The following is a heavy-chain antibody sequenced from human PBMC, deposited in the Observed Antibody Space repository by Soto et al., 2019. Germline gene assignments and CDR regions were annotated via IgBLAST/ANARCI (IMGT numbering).Heavy chain of an antibody. CDR2: INPNSGGT. CDR3: ASEGAVAGTWGYGGYYYYYGMDV. CDR1: GYTFTGYY. Sequence: QVQLVQSGAEVKKPGASVKVSCKASGYTFTGYYMHWVRQAPGQGLEWMGWINPNSGGTNYAQKFQGRVTMTRDTSISTAYMELSRLRSDDTAVYYCASEGAVAGTWGYGGYYYYYGMDVWGQGTTVTVSS. D-gene: IGHD6-19*01. J-gene: IGHJ6*02. V-gene: IGHV1-2*02.